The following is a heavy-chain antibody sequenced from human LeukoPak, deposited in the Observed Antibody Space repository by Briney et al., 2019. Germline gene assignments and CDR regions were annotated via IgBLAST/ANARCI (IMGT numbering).Heavy chain of an antibody. J-gene: IGHJ5*02. CDR1: GGSFSGYY. CDR2: INHSGST. CDR3: ARGQANWFDP. V-gene: IGHV4-34*01. Sequence: PSETLSLTCAVYGGSFSGYYWSWIRQPPGKGLEWTGEINHSGSTNYNPSLKSRVTISVDTSKNQFSLELSSVTAADTAVYYCARGQANWFDPWGQGTLVTVSS.